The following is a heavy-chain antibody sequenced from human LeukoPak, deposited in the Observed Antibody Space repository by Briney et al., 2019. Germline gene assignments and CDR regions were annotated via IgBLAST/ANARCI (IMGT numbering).Heavy chain of an antibody. CDR2: ILYEGNKK. V-gene: IGHV3-30*18. CDR1: GFTLSSYG. Sequence: GGSLRLPCTASGFTLSSYGMYWVRQAPGKGREGVGVILYEGNKKQSADSVKGRFSICRDNSKVTVYLQMNSRRGEYTAVYYCAKEQRYCTSTSCYLYGGGPYSYYGVVVWGQGATVTVSS. CDR3: AKEQRYCTSTSCYLYGGGPYSYYGVVV. J-gene: IGHJ6*02. D-gene: IGHD2-2*01.